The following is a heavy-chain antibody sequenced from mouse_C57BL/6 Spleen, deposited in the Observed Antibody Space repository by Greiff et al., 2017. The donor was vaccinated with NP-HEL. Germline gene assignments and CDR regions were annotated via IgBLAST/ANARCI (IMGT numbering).Heavy chain of an antibody. CDR1: GFSLTSYG. CDR3: ARNFYGYDVYAMDY. Sequence: QVHVKQSGPGLVAPSQSLSITCTVSGFSLTSYGVDWVRQPPGKGLEWLGVIWGGGSTNYNSALMSRLSNSKDNSKSQVFLKMNSLQTDDTAMYYCARNFYGYDVYAMDYWGQGTSVTVSS. CDR2: IWGGGST. J-gene: IGHJ4*01. V-gene: IGHV2-9*01. D-gene: IGHD2-2*01.